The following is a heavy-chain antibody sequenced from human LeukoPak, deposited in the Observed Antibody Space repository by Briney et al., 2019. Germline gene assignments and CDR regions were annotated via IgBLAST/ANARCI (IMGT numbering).Heavy chain of an antibody. V-gene: IGHV3-30*02. Sequence: QAGGSLRLSCAASGFTFSSYGMHWVRQAPGKGLEWVAFIRYDGSNQYYADSVKGRFTISRDSSKNTLHLQMNSLRGDDTAVYYCAKDMGYNTGWTRFDYWGQGTLVTVSS. D-gene: IGHD6-19*01. CDR3: AKDMGYNTGWTRFDY. CDR2: IRYDGSNQ. J-gene: IGHJ4*02. CDR1: GFTFSSYG.